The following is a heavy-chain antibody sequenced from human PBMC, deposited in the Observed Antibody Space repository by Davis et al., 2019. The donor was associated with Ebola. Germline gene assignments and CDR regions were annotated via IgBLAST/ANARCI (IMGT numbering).Heavy chain of an antibody. V-gene: IGHV1-69*13. J-gene: IGHJ6*03. CDR2: IIPIFGTA. CDR1: GGTFSCYA. D-gene: IGHD2-2*02. CDR3: ARASREVVPAAIVGHYYYYYMDV. Sequence: SVKVSCKASGGTFSCYAISWVRQAPGQGLEWMGGIIPIFGTANYAQKFQGRVTITADESTSTAYMELSSLRSEDTAVYYCARASREVVPAAIVGHYYYYYMDVWGKGTTVTVSS.